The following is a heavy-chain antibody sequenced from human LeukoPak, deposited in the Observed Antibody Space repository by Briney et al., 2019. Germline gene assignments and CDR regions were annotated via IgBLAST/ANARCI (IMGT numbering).Heavy chain of an antibody. Sequence: TSQNLSLNCTVSGGSISSGSYYWSWIRQPAGKGLEWMGRIYTSGSTNYNPSLKSRVTIAVRRCKNQFSLKLSSVTAADTAVYYCARNRGYSSGWYYYYMDVWGKGTTVTISS. CDR2: IYTSGST. V-gene: IGHV4-61*02. J-gene: IGHJ6*03. CDR1: GGSISSGSYY. D-gene: IGHD6-19*01. CDR3: ARNRGYSSGWYYYYMDV.